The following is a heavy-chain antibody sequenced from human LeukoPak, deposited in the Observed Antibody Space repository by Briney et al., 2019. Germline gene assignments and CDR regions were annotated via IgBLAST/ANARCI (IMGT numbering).Heavy chain of an antibody. D-gene: IGHD4-17*01. J-gene: IGHJ4*02. Sequence: GRSLRLSCAASGFTFSSYGMHWVRQAPGKGLEWVAVIWYDGSNKYYADSVKGRFTIFRDNSKNTLYLQMNSLRAEDTAVYYCARDSRAYGDYAFYFDYWGQGTLVTVSS. CDR2: IWYDGSNK. V-gene: IGHV3-33*01. CDR1: GFTFSSYG. CDR3: ARDSRAYGDYAFYFDY.